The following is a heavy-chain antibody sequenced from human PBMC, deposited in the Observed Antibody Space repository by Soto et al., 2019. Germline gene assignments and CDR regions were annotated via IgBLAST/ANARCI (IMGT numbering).Heavy chain of an antibody. J-gene: IGHJ1*01. CDR1: GFTFDDYA. CDR2: ITWSGGTR. V-gene: IGHV3-9*01. D-gene: IGHD6-19*01. CDR3: IRGRKGWVKI. Sequence: EVQLVESGGGLVQPGRSLRLSCVASGFTFDDYAMHWVRQAPGKGLEWVSGITWSGGTRDYADSVKGRFTISRDNAKNTVYLKMDSLRVEDTVLYYCIRGRKGWVKIWGRGPLVTVSS.